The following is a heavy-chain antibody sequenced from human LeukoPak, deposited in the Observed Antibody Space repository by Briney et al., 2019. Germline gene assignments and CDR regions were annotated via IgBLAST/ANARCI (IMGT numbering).Heavy chain of an antibody. CDR2: INDNGNT. V-gene: IGHV4-39*07. CDR3: AREEYAFNSYMDF. Sequence: PSETLSLTCTVSGASVTSTGYCWAWLRQPPGKGLEWIGSINDNGNTYYNPPLTSRVTLSLDTSKNQFSLKLSSVTAADTAVYYCAREEYAFNSYMDFWGKGTTVTVSS. CDR1: GASVTSTGYC. J-gene: IGHJ6*03. D-gene: IGHD2-2*01.